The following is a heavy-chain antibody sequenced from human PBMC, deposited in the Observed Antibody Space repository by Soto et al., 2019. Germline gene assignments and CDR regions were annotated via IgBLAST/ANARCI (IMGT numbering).Heavy chain of an antibody. J-gene: IGHJ4*02. Sequence: PGGSLRLSCAASGFTFSSYEMNWVRQAPGKGLEWVSYISSSGSTIYYADSVKGRFTISRDNAKNSLYLQMNSLRAEDTAVYYCATLSSVVIAVAGIHFDYWGQGTLVTVSS. D-gene: IGHD6-19*01. CDR1: GFTFSSYE. CDR2: ISSSGSTI. CDR3: ATLSSVVIAVAGIHFDY. V-gene: IGHV3-48*03.